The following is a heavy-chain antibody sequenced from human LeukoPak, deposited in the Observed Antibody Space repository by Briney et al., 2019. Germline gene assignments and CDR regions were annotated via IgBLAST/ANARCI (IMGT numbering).Heavy chain of an antibody. CDR2: IYASGTT. D-gene: IGHD3-3*01. V-gene: IGHV4-4*07. CDR1: GDSISSYY. CDR3: ARVRFLEWLFDY. J-gene: IGHJ4*02. Sequence: SETLSLTCTVSGDSISSYYWTWIRQPAGKGLEWIGRIYASGTTNYNPSLKSRVTMSVDTSKNQFSLKLSSVTAADTAVYYCARVRFLEWLFDYWGQGTLVTVSS.